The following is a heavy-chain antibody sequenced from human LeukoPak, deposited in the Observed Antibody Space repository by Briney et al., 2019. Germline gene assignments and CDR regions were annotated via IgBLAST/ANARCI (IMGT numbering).Heavy chain of an antibody. CDR3: ATGYGDFRVEGRYFYS. J-gene: IGHJ4*02. Sequence: GSLRLSCAASGFTFSNHWMSWVRQPPGKGLEFIGHVHYSGTTNYNPSLRSRVTISIDTSKKHFFLKLKSVIAADTAVYYCATGYGDFRVEGRYFYSWGQGTLVTVSS. CDR1: GFTFSNHW. V-gene: IGHV4-59*11. CDR2: VHYSGTT. D-gene: IGHD4-17*01.